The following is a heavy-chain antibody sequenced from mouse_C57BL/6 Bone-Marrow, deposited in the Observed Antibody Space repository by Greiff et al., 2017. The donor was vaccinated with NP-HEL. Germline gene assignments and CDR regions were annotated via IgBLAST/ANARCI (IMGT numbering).Heavy chain of an antibody. V-gene: IGHV1-52*01. J-gene: IGHJ2*01. CDR1: GYTFTSYW. D-gene: IGHD1-1*01. CDR2: IDPSDSET. Sequence: QVQLQQPGAELVRPGSSVKLSCKASGYTFTSYWMHWVKQRPIQGLEWIGNIDPSDSETHYNQKFKDKATLTVDKSSSTAYMQLSSLTSEDSAVYYCARERLDYYCKGDYFDYWGQGTTLTVSS. CDR3: ARERLDYYCKGDYFDY.